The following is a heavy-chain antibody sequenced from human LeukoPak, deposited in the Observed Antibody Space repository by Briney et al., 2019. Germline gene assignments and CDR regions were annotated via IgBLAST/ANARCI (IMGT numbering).Heavy chain of an antibody. D-gene: IGHD3-16*01. CDR3: ARDGGIEEDY. Sequence: GASVKVSCKASGGTFSIYAISWVRQAPGQGLEWMGRIIPIFGIANYAQKFQGRVTITADKSTSTAYMELSSLRSEDTAVYYCARDGGIEEDYWGQGTLVTVSS. CDR1: GGTFSIYA. CDR2: IIPIFGIA. J-gene: IGHJ4*02. V-gene: IGHV1-69*04.